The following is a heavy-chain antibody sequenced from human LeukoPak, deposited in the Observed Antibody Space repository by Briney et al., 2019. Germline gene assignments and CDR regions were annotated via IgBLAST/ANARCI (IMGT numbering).Heavy chain of an antibody. CDR1: GFTFSPYW. J-gene: IGHJ4*02. CDR3: AKDSGMVRGVITTSDY. V-gene: IGHV3-74*01. CDR2: IDSDGSST. Sequence: PGGSLRLSCAASGFTFSPYWMHWVRQGPGKGLVWVARIDSDGSSTIYADSVKGRFTISRDNSKNTLYLQMNSLRAEDTAVYYCAKDSGMVRGVITTSDYWGQGTLVTVSS. D-gene: IGHD3-10*01.